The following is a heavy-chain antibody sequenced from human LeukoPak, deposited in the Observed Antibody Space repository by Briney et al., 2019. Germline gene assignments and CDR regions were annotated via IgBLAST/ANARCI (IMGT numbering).Heavy chain of an antibody. D-gene: IGHD1-1*01. CDR3: ARELERTNKNNWFDP. V-gene: IGHV4-30-4*01. CDR1: GGSISSGDYY. Sequence: SETLSLTCTVSGGSISSGDYYWSWICQPPGKGLEWIGYIYYSGSTYYNPSLKSRVTISVDTSKNQFSLKLSSVTAADTAVYYCARELERTNKNNWFDPWGQGTLVTVSS. J-gene: IGHJ5*02. CDR2: IYYSGST.